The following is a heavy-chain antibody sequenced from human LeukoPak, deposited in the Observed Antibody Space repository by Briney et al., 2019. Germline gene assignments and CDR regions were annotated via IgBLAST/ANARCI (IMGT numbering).Heavy chain of an antibody. J-gene: IGHJ4*01. CDR3: AREDVSRGFDF. V-gene: IGHV3-23*01. CDR1: GFTFKNYA. Sequence: GGSLGLSCAASGFTFKNYAMNWVRQAPGKGLEWVSALSDNGGRTYYADSVTGRFTISRDNSKNTLNLQMNGLRAEDTASYYCAREDVSRGFDFWGHGTLVTVSS. CDR2: LSDNGGRT. D-gene: IGHD3-16*01.